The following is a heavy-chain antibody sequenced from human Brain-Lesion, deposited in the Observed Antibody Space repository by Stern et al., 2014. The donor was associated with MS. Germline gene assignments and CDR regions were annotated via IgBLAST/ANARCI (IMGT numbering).Heavy chain of an antibody. V-gene: IGHV4-39*01. Sequence: QVQLQESGPGLVKPSETLSLTCSVSGGSISRSTYYWGWIRQPPGKGLEWIGSIYYSGTTYYNPSLKSRVPIDTSTNKFSLRLTSVTAADTAVYYCARHDGWLPHYWSQGTLVTVSS. J-gene: IGHJ4*02. CDR3: ARHDGWLPHY. D-gene: IGHD5-12*01. CDR1: GGSISRSTYY. CDR2: IYYSGTT.